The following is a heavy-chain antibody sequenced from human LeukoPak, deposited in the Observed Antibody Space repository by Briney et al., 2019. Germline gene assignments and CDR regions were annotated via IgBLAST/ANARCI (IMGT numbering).Heavy chain of an antibody. CDR1: GFTFSSYA. CDR2: ISGSGGST. CDR3: AKLNRITMIVVAYFDY. J-gene: IGHJ4*02. V-gene: IGHV3-23*01. Sequence: GGSLVLSCAASGFTFSSYAMRGGRAAPGKGQEGVSAISGSGGSTYYEDSVKGGFTISRKNSKKMLYLQINSLRAEDTAVYYCAKLNRITMIVVAYFDYWGQGTPVTVSS. D-gene: IGHD3-22*01.